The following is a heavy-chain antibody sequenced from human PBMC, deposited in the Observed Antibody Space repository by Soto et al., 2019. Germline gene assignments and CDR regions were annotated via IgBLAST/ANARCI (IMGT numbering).Heavy chain of an antibody. CDR3: TTDSAYSSCWYLDY. D-gene: IGHD6-19*01. CDR1: GFTFSNSW. CDR2: IKSKTDGGTT. J-gene: IGHJ4*02. Sequence: EVQLVESGGGLVKPGGSLRLSCAASGFTFSNSWMNWVRQAPGKGLEWVGRIKSKTDGGTTDYAAPVKGRFTISRVDSKNTLYLQMNSLKTHDTAVYYCTTDSAYSSCWYLDYWGQGTLVTVSS. V-gene: IGHV3-15*07.